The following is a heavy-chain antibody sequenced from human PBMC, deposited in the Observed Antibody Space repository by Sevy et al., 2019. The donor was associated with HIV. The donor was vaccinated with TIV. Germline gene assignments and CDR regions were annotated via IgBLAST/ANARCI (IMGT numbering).Heavy chain of an antibody. CDR3: ARAYCSGGRCYSLAY. CDR1: GYTFTSYR. Sequence: ASVKVSCKVSGYTFTSYRITWVRQAPGQGLESMGWISPHNGDTKYAQKFQGRVTMITDTSTNTAYMDLRSLGSDDTAIYYCARAYCSGGRCYSLAYWGQGTLVTVSS. CDR2: ISPHNGDT. D-gene: IGHD2-15*01. J-gene: IGHJ4*02. V-gene: IGHV1-18*01.